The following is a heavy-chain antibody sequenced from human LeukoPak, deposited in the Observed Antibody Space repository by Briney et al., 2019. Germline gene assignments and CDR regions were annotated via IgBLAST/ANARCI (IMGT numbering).Heavy chain of an antibody. CDR2: IYSSGTT. CDR3: ARVPWKFEPFDI. D-gene: IGHD1-1*01. J-gene: IGHJ3*02. CDR1: GVSISTYY. V-gene: IGHV4-4*08. Sequence: SETLSLTCTVSGVSISTYYWSWIRQPPGKGLEWIGYIYSSGTTNYNPSLKSRVTMFVDTSNNQFSLRLTSLTAADTAVYYCARVPWKFEPFDIWGQGTKVTVSS.